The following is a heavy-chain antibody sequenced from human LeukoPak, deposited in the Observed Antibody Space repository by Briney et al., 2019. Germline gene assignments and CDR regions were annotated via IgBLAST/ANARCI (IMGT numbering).Heavy chain of an antibody. J-gene: IGHJ4*02. Sequence: PGGSLRLSCAASGFTFSSYGMHWVRQAPGKGLEWVAFIRYDGSNKYYADSVKGRFTISRDNSKNTPYLQMNSLRAEDTAVYYCARGTGNYYGYWGQGTLVTVSS. CDR2: IRYDGSNK. D-gene: IGHD3/OR15-3a*01. V-gene: IGHV3-30*02. CDR1: GFTFSSYG. CDR3: ARGTGNYYGY.